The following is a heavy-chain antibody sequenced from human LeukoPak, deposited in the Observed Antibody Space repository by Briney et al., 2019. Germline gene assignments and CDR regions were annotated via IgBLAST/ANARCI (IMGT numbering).Heavy chain of an antibody. D-gene: IGHD2-8*01. CDR2: ISYDGSRE. Sequence: GGSPRLSCAASGITFSSYGMHWVRQAPGKGLEWVAVISYDGSREYYADSVKGRFTISRDNSKNTLYLQMNSLRAEDTAVYYCAKEVGPLGYCNNDVCYPLGYWGQGTLVTVSS. CDR1: GITFSSYG. J-gene: IGHJ4*02. CDR3: AKEVGPLGYCNNDVCYPLGY. V-gene: IGHV3-30*18.